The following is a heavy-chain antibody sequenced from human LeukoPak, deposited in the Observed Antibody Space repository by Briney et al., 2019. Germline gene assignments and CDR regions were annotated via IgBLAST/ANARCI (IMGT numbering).Heavy chain of an antibody. CDR1: GGSFSGYY. D-gene: IGHD2-15*01. V-gene: IGHV4-34*01. CDR3: ARLLGYCSGGSCYDTLNYFDY. J-gene: IGHJ4*02. CDR2: INQSGST. Sequence: SETLPLTCAVYGGSFSGYYWSWIRQPPGKGLEWIGEINQSGSTNYNPSLKSRVTISVDTSKNQFSLKPSSVTAADTAVYYCARLLGYCSGGSCYDTLNYFDYWGQGTLVTVSS.